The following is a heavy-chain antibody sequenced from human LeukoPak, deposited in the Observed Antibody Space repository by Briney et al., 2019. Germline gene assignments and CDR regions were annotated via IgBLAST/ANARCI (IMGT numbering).Heavy chain of an antibody. J-gene: IGHJ4*02. CDR3: AKVDYGDYRSSYYFDY. V-gene: IGHV3-9*01. CDR2: ISWNSGSI. CDR1: GFTFDDYA. Sequence: GGSLRLSCAASGFTFDDYAMHWVRQAPGKGLEWVSGISWNSGSIGYADSVKGRFTISRDNAKNSLYLQMNSLRAEDTALYYCAKVDYGDYRSSYYFDYWGQGTLVTVSS. D-gene: IGHD4-17*01.